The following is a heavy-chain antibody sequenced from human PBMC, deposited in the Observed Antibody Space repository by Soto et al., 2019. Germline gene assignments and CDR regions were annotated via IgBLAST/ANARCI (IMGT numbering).Heavy chain of an antibody. J-gene: IGHJ6*03. D-gene: IGHD1-1*01. Sequence: GGSLRLSCAASGFTFSSYAMNWVRQAPGKGLEWLSYITSGSSPIYGADSVKGRFTFSRDNARNSLYLQMSSLRAEDTAVYYCARVSCCGLDHYYYMDVWGEGTTVTVSS. V-gene: IGHV3-48*01. CDR3: ARVSCCGLDHYYYMDV. CDR2: ITSGSSPI. CDR1: GFTFSSYA.